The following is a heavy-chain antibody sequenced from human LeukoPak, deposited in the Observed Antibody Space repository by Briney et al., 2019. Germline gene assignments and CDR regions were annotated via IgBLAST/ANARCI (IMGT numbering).Heavy chain of an antibody. V-gene: IGHV3-23*01. J-gene: IGHJ6*03. CDR3: AKAKRGGHMIYRYYYMDV. D-gene: IGHD3/OR15-3a*01. CDR1: GFTFSSYA. CDR2: ITASARTT. Sequence: GGSLRLSCAASGFTFSSYAMSWVRQAPGKGLEWVSGITASARTTYYADSVKGRFTISRDNSKNTLHLQMNSLRAEDTAVYYCAKAKRGGHMIYRYYYMDVWGKGTTVTISS.